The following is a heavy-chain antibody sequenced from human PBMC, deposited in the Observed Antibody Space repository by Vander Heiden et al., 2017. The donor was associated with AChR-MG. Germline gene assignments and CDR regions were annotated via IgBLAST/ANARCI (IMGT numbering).Heavy chain of an antibody. D-gene: IGHD3-10*01. J-gene: IGHJ6*02. V-gene: IGHV2-70*01. CDR2: IHWHDDK. CDR3: ARTGAPGSEGGPQYYYGLDV. CDR1: GFSLSTEGMC. Sequence: QITLRESGPALVKPTQTLTLTCSFSGFSLSTEGMCVSWIRQPPGKALEWLALIHWHDDKYYSTSLKTRLTISKDTSKNQVVLTMTNMDPVDTATYYCARTGAPGSEGGPQYYYGLDVWGQGTTVTVSS.